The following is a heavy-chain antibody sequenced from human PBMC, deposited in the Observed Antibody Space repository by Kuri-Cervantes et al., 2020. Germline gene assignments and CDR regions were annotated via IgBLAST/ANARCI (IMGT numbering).Heavy chain of an antibody. J-gene: IGHJ4*02. D-gene: IGHD6-13*01. CDR3: ARVGTLAAAGTLDY. V-gene: IGHV3-48*04. Sequence: GGSLRLSCAASGFTFSSYWMHWVRQAPGKGLEWVSYISSSSGSTKYYADSVKGRFTISRDNAKNSLYLQMNSLRAEDTAVYYCARVGTLAAAGTLDYWGQGTLVTVSS. CDR1: GFTFSSYW. CDR2: ISSSSGSTK.